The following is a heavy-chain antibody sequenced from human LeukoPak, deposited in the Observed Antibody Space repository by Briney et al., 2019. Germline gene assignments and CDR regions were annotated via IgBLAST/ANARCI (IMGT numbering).Heavy chain of an antibody. CDR3: ALGQLWDFDY. J-gene: IGHJ4*02. CDR1: GFTFSSYG. CDR2: IRYGGSNK. Sequence: GGSLRLSCAASGFTFSSYGMHWVRQAPGKGLEWVAFIRYGGSNKYYADSVKGRFTISRDNSKNTLYLQMNSLRAEDTAVYYCALGQLWDFDYWGQGTLVTVSS. D-gene: IGHD5-18*01. V-gene: IGHV3-30*02.